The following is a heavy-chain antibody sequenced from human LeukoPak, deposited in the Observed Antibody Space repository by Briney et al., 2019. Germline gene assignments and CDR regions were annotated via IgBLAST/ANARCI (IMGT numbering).Heavy chain of an antibody. J-gene: IGHJ4*02. D-gene: IGHD3-22*01. CDR3: AREPHYYDSSGYHLGYFDY. Sequence: GGSLRLSCAASGFTVSSNYMSSVRQAPGKGLEWVSVIYIGGSTYYADSVKGGFTISRYNSKNTLYLQMHSLRAEDTAVYYCAREPHYYDSSGYHLGYFDYWGQGSLVTVSS. CDR1: GFTVSSNY. V-gene: IGHV3-66*01. CDR2: IYIGGST.